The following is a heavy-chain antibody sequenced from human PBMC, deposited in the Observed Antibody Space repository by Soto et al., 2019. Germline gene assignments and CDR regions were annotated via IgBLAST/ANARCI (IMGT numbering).Heavy chain of an antibody. Sequence: PSETLSLTCTVSGGSISSGGYYWSWIRQHPGKGLEWIGYIYYSGSTYYNPSLKSRVTISVDTSKNQFSLKLSSVTAADTAVYYCAGEVATINYYYYYGMDVWGQGTTVTVSS. CDR2: IYYSGST. V-gene: IGHV4-31*03. CDR1: GGSISSGGYY. J-gene: IGHJ6*02. CDR3: AGEVATINYYYYYGMDV. D-gene: IGHD5-12*01.